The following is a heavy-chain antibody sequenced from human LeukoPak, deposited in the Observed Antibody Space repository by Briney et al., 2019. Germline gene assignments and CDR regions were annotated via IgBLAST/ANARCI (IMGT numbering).Heavy chain of an antibody. J-gene: IGHJ5*02. V-gene: IGHV3-11*01. Sequence: PGGSLRLSCAASEFTFSDYYMSWIRQAPGKGLEWVSYISSSGGTVYYADSVKGRFTISRDNAKNSLYLQMNSLRAEDTAVYYCARVALTMVRETWFDPWGQGTLVTVSS. CDR1: EFTFSDYY. CDR3: ARVALTMVRETWFDP. CDR2: ISSSGGTV. D-gene: IGHD3-10*01.